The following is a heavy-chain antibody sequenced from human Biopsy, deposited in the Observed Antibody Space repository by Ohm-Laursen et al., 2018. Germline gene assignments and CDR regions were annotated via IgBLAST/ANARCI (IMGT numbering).Heavy chain of an antibody. CDR2: ISGNSDII. V-gene: IGHV3-23*01. D-gene: IGHD4-17*01. J-gene: IGHJ4*02. Sequence: SLRLSCSASGFRFSLYSMNWVRQAPGKGLEWVSTISGNSDIIYDTDSVKGRFTISRDNSKNTLYLQMNSLRADDTAVYYCALAAAQTVTHFDYWGQGTLVTVSS. CDR3: ALAAAQTVTHFDY. CDR1: GFRFSLYS.